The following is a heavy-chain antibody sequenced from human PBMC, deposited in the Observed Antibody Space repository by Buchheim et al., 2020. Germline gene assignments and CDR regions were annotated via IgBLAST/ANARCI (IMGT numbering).Heavy chain of an antibody. Sequence: QVQLQESGPGLVKPSQTLSLTCTVSGGSISSGGYYWSWIRQHPGTGREWIGYIYYSGSTYYNPSLKSRVTISVDTSKNQFSLNLSSVTSSDTAVYYCARDRFVVLAATDYYYMDVWGKGTT. CDR3: ARDRFVVLAATDYYYMDV. CDR2: IYYSGST. V-gene: IGHV4-31*03. D-gene: IGHD2-15*01. CDR1: GGSISSGGYY. J-gene: IGHJ6*03.